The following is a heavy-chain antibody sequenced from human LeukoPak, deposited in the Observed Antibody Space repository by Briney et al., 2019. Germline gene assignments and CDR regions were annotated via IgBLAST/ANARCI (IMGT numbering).Heavy chain of an antibody. D-gene: IGHD2-2*01. CDR2: INSNSGGT. Sequence: ASVQVSCKASGATGYYMHWVRQAPGQGLEWLGWINSNSGGTNYAQKFQGRATMTRDTSISTVYMELSRLRSDDTAVYYCARGGGLYCSSISCYNYFDPWGQGTLVTVSS. V-gene: IGHV1-2*02. J-gene: IGHJ5*02. CDR3: ARGGGLYCSSISCYNYFDP. CDR1: GATGYY.